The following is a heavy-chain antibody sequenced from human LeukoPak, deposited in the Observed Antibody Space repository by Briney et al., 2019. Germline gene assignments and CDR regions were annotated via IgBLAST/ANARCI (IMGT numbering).Heavy chain of an antibody. CDR2: IYYSGST. Sequence: SETLSLTCTVSGGSISSSSYYWGWIRQPPGKGLEWIGSIYYSGSTYYNPSLKSRVTISVDTSKNQFSLKLSSVTAADTAVYYCARDYMEVVAADVWGKGTTVTVSS. D-gene: IGHD2-15*01. CDR1: GGSISSSSYY. CDR3: ARDYMEVVAADV. J-gene: IGHJ6*04. V-gene: IGHV4-39*07.